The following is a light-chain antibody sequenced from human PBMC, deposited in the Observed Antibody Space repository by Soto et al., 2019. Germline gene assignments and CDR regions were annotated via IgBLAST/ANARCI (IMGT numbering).Light chain of an antibody. Sequence: EIVITQAPVTLSVSPGESATLSCTASQSVSSNLAWYQQRPGQAPRLLIYGASTRATGIPAKFSGSGSGTEFTLTISSLQSEDFAVYYCQHHNKWPPVFGQGTKV. CDR3: QHHNKWPPV. J-gene: IGKJ1*01. CDR2: GAS. CDR1: QSVSSN. V-gene: IGKV3-15*01.